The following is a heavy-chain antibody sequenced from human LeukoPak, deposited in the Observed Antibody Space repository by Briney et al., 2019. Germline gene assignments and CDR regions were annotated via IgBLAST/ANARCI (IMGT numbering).Heavy chain of an antibody. D-gene: IGHD2-15*01. CDR2: INAYNGNT. CDR3: ARDRVYCSGGSCYPYYFDY. V-gene: IGHV1-18*04. J-gene: IGHJ4*02. Sequence: GASVKVSCKASGYTFTSYGISWVRQAPGQGLEWMGWINAYNGNTNYAQKLQGRVTMTTDTSTSTAHMELRSLRSDDTAVYYCARDRVYCSGGSCYPYYFDYWGQGTLVTVSS. CDR1: GYTFTSYG.